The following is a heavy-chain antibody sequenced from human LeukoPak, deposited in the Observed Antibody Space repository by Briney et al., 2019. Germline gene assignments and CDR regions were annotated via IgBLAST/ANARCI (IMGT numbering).Heavy chain of an antibody. CDR2: INPNSGGT. CDR3: ARDRGGYRTNAFDI. J-gene: IGHJ3*02. D-gene: IGHD5-18*01. CDR1: GYTFTGYY. V-gene: IGHV1-2*02. Sequence: GASVKVSCKASGYTFTGYYMHWVRQAPGQGLEWMGWINPNSGGTNYAQKFQGRVTMTRDTSISTAYMELSSLRSEDTAVYYCARDRGGYRTNAFDIWGQGTMVTVSS.